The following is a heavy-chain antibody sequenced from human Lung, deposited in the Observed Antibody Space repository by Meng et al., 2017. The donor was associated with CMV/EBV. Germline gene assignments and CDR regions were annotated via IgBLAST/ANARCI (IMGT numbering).Heavy chain of an antibody. V-gene: IGHV1-69*05. D-gene: IGHD2-2*01. CDR3: AREFGYCGSTSCPYFDY. CDR1: GTFSSYA. J-gene: IGHJ4*02. CDR2: IIPVFGTA. Sequence: GTFSSYAISWVRQAPGQRLEWMGGIIPVFGTANYAQKFQGRVTITTDESTGTAYMELSSLRSEDTAVYYCAREFGYCGSTSCPYFDYWGQGTLVTVSS.